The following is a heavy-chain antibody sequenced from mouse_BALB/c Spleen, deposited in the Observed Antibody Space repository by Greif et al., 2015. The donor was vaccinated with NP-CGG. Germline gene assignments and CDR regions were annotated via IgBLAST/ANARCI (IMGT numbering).Heavy chain of an antibody. CDR3: TREGNYGAMDY. D-gene: IGHD2-1*01. V-gene: IGHV5-6-4*01. CDR2: ISSGGSYT. J-gene: IGHJ4*01. CDR1: GFTSSSYT. Sequence: EVMLVESGGGLVKPGGSLKLSCAASGFTSSSYTMSWVRQTPEKRLEWVATISSGGSYTYYPDSVKGRFTISRDNAKNTLYLQMSSLKSEDTAMYYCTREGNYGAMDYWGQGTSVTVSS.